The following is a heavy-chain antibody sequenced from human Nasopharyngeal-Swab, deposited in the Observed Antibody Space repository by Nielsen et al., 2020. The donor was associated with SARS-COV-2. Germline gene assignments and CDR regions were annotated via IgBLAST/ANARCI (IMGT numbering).Heavy chain of an antibody. CDR1: GGSISSGGYY. D-gene: IGHD3-3*01. J-gene: IGHJ5*02. CDR3: ARGLAGHDFWSGYYKVSHWFDP. V-gene: IGHV4-31*03. CDR2: IYYSGST. Sequence: SETLSLTCTVSGGSISSGGYYWSWIRQHPGKGLEWIGYIYYSGSTYYNPSLKSRVTISVDTSKNQFSLKLSSVTAADTAVYYCARGLAGHDFWSGYYKVSHWFDPWGQGTLVTVSS.